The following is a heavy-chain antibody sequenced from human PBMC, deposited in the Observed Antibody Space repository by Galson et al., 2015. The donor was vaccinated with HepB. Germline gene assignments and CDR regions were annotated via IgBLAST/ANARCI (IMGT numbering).Heavy chain of an antibody. J-gene: IGHJ6*02. V-gene: IGHV3-21*01. CDR1: GFGFSDYS. CDR2: IGTTSSYI. CDR3: ARDKTMSTWSTDGPPNLRYGVDV. D-gene: IGHD3-22*01. Sequence: SLRLSCAASGFGFSDYSMKWVRRAPGKGLEWVSSIGTTSSYIYYSESVKGRFTISRDNAKNSLYLQMNSLRPEDTAVYYCARDKTMSTWSTDGPPNLRYGVDVWGQGTTVTVSS.